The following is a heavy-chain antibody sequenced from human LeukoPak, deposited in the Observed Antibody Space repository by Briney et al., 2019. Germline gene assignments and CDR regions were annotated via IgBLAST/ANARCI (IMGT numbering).Heavy chain of an antibody. CDR1: GFTFSSYW. J-gene: IGHJ4*02. CDR2: IKQDGSEK. V-gene: IGHV3-7*01. Sequence: PGGSLRLSCAASGFTFSSYWMTWVRQAPGKGLEWVANIKQDGSEKYYVDSVKGRFTISRDNAKNSLYLQMNSLRAEDTAVYYCARVGDTYSPFDYWGQGTLSPSPQ. D-gene: IGHD1-26*01. CDR3: ARVGDTYSPFDY.